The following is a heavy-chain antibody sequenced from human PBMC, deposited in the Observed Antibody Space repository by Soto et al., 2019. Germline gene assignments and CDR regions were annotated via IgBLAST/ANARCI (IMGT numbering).Heavy chain of an antibody. D-gene: IGHD7-27*01. CDR2: SYFTGAT. CDR3: ARERTPRTGFDY. Sequence: PSETLSLTCTVSVASITCYYWSWIRQSPGKGLEWIGCSYFTGATNYNPSLKSRVTISVDTSRNQFSLTLTSATAADTAVYYCARERTPRTGFDYWGQGTLVTVSS. J-gene: IGHJ4*02. CDR1: VASITCYY. V-gene: IGHV4-59*01.